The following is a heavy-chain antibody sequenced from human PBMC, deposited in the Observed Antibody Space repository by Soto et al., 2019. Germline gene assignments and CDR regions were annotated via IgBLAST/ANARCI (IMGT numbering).Heavy chain of an antibody. Sequence: QVQLVQSGAEVKKPGSSVTVSCKASGGTFGNSAISXXXXXXXXXXEWMGGIIPIFPTPDYAQKFQERVTITADESTSTSYMXLTSLRSDDTAVYYCARDKDRLPLGGNYYYAIDVWGQGTTVTVSS. J-gene: IGHJ6*02. CDR1: GGTFGNSA. CDR2: IIPIFPTP. CDR3: ARDKDRLPLGGNYYYAIDV. D-gene: IGHD5-12*01. V-gene: IGHV1-69*12.